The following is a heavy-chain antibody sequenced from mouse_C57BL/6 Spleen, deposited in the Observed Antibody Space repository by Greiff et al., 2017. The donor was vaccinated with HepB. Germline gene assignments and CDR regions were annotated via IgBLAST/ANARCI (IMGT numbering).Heavy chain of an antibody. CDR3: ARGGFIRGFYYAMDY. Sequence: EVQLQQSGPELVKPGASVKMSCKASGYTFTDYNMHWVKQSHGKSLEWIGYINPNNGGTSYNQKFKGKATLTVNKSSSTAYMELRSLTSEDSAVYYCARGGFIRGFYYAMDYWGQGTSVTVSS. V-gene: IGHV1-22*01. CDR2: INPNNGGT. J-gene: IGHJ4*01. CDR1: GYTFTDYN. D-gene: IGHD1-1*01.